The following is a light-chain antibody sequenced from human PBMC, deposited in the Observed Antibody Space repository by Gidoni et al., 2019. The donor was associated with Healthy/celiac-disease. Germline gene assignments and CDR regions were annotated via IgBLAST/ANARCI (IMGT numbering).Light chain of an antibody. J-gene: IGLJ2*01. CDR3: CPYAGSYTVV. CDR1: SSDVGGYNY. V-gene: IGLV2-11*02. Sequence: QSALTQPRSVFGSPGQSVTISCTGTSSDVGGYNYVSWYQQHPGKAPKLMIYDVSKRPSGVPDRFSGSKSGNTASLTISGLQAEDEADYYRCPYAGSYTVVVGGGTKLTVL. CDR2: DVS.